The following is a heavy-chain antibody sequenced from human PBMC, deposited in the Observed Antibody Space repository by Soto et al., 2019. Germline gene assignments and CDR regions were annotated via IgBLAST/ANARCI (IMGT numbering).Heavy chain of an antibody. Sequence: SETLSLTCTVSGGSISSYYWSWIRQPPGKGLEWIGYIYYSGSTYYNPSLKSRVTISVDTSKNQFSLKLSSVTAADTAVYYCAREGYCTKGVCSPYTWSAPWGQGTLVTVSS. CDR1: GGSISSYY. CDR2: IYYSGST. CDR3: AREGYCTKGVCSPYTWSAP. D-gene: IGHD2-8*01. J-gene: IGHJ5*02. V-gene: IGHV4-59*01.